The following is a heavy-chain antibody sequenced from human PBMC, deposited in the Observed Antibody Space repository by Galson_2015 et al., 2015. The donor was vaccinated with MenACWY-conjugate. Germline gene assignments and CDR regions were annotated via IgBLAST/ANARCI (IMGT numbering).Heavy chain of an antibody. J-gene: IGHJ4*02. CDR2: INPGGSST. CDR3: GKTRGASFYFDS. D-gene: IGHD1-26*01. Sequence: SLRLSCAASGFIFNTYWMHWVRHAPGKGLVWVSRINPGGSSTTYAASVKDRFPISRDNAKNTLYLQMNSLRPEDTAVFYCGKTRGASFYFDSWGQGTLVTVSS. V-gene: IGHV3-74*01. CDR1: GFIFNTYW.